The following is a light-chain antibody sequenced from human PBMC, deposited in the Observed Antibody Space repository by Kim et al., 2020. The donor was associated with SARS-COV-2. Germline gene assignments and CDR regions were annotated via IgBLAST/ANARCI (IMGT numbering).Light chain of an antibody. CDR1: QDISNY. CDR3: QQYHALPRT. V-gene: IGKV1-33*01. J-gene: IGKJ2*01. CDR2: DAS. Sequence: SASGGDRVTITCQATQDISNYLNWYPQKPGKAPNLLIHDASNVETGFPSRCSGGGSGTFFTFTISSLQPEDIATDYCQQYHALPRTFGQGTKLDI.